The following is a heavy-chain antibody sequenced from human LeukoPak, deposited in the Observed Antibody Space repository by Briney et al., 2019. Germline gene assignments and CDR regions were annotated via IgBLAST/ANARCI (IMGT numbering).Heavy chain of an antibody. CDR2: IKSKNDGGTI. Sequence: RAGGSLRLSCAASGFTVSSNYMSWVRQAPGKGLEWVGRIKSKNDGGTIDYVAPVKGRFTISRDDSRNMLFLQINSLKTEDSGVYYCTTDPRFWGQGTLVTVSS. CDR1: GFTVSSNY. J-gene: IGHJ4*02. CDR3: TTDPRF. V-gene: IGHV3-15*01.